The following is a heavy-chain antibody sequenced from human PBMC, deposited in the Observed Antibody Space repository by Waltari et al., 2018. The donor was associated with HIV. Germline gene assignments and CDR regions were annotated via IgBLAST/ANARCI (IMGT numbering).Heavy chain of an antibody. V-gene: IGHV2-5*01. CDR2: IYWNGNK. CDR3: ARRPGYCSGTRCYYSHWFDP. J-gene: IGHJ5*02. CDR1: GFSLSTSGVG. D-gene: IGHD2-2*03. Sequence: QITLEESGPTLVKPTQTLTLTCTFSGFSLSTSGVGVGWIRQPLGKALEWLALIYWNGNKHYSPSLKSRVTITKETSKDQVVLKMTNMDPADTATYFCARRPGYCSGTRCYYSHWFDPWGKGTLVTVSS.